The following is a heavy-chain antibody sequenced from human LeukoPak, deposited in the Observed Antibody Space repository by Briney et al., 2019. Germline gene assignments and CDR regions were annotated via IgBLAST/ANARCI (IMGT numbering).Heavy chain of an antibody. J-gene: IGHJ6*02. CDR1: GYTFTGYY. CDR2: INPNSGGT. CDR3: ARVSADTAMYYYGMDV. D-gene: IGHD5-18*01. V-gene: IGHV1-2*06. Sequence: ASVKVSCKASGYTFTGYYMHWVRQAPGQGLEWMGRINPNSGGTNYAQKFQGRVTMTRDTSISTAYMELSRLRSDDTAVYYCARVSADTAMYYYGMDVWGQGTTVTVSS.